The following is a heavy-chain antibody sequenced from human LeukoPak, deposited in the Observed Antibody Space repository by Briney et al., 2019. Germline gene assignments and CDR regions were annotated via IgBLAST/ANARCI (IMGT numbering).Heavy chain of an antibody. V-gene: IGHV3-21*01. CDR2: ISSSSSYI. D-gene: IGHD3-10*01. Sequence: GGSLRLSCAASGFTFSSYSMNWVRQAPGKGLEWVSSISSSSSYIYYADSVKGRFTISRDNAKNSLYLQVNSLRAEDTAVYYCARDWDYYGSGSYGWGQGTLVTVSS. CDR3: ARDWDYYGSGSYG. J-gene: IGHJ4*02. CDR1: GFTFSSYS.